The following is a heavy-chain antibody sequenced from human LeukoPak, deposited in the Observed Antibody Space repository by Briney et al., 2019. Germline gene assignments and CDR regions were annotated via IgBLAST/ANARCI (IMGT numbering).Heavy chain of an antibody. Sequence: GGSLRLSCAASGVNFSSYSMNWVRQAPGKGLEWVSSISSSSSYIYYADSVKGRFTISRDNAKNSLYLQMNSLRAEDTAVYYCARDLHYYYYMDVWGKGTTVTVSS. V-gene: IGHV3-21*01. CDR2: ISSSSSYI. CDR1: GVNFSSYS. J-gene: IGHJ6*03. CDR3: ARDLHYYYYMDV.